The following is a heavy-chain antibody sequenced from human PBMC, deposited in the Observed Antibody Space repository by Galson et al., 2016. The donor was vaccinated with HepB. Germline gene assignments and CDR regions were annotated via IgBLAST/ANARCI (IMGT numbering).Heavy chain of an antibody. V-gene: IGHV1-18*01. D-gene: IGHD1-1*01. J-gene: IGHJ4*02. CDR3: AGRTGTGSLHY. CDR2: ISTYNGNT. CDR1: GYRFSIYG. Sequence: SVKVSCKASGYRFSIYGITWVRQAPGQGLEWLGWISTYNGNTKYAQKFQGRVTMTTDSSTSTAYMELRSLRSDDTAMYYCAGRTGTGSLHYWGLGTLVTVSS.